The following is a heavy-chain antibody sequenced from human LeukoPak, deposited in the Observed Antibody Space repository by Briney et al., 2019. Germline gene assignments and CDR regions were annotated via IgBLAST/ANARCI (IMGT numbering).Heavy chain of an antibody. V-gene: IGHV1-69*04. CDR3: ARGGDYSSGWYLR. CDR1: GGTFSSYA. CDR2: IIPILGIA. Sequence: SVKVSCKASGGTFSSYAISWVRQAPGQGLEWMGRIIPILGIANYAQKFQGRVTITADKSTSTAYMEPSSLRSEDTAVYYCARGGDYSSGWYLRWGQGTLVTVSS. J-gene: IGHJ4*02. D-gene: IGHD6-19*01.